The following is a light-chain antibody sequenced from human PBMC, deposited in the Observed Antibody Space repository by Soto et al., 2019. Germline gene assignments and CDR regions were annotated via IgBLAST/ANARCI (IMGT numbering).Light chain of an antibody. J-gene: IGKJ1*01. CDR3: QQATSFPRT. CDR1: QGITTW. CDR2: AAS. V-gene: IGKV1-12*01. Sequence: DIQITQSPSSVSASVGDRVTISCRASQGITTWLAWYQQKPGRAPKLLIYAASTLQSGVPSRFSGSGSGTDFTLTISSLQPEDFAAYYCQQATSFPRTFGQGTKVEIK.